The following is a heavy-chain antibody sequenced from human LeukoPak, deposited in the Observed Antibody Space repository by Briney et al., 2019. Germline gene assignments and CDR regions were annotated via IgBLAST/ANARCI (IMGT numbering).Heavy chain of an antibody. CDR3: ARGGYSYGYQGGFDY. J-gene: IGHJ4*02. CDR2: IYYSGST. V-gene: IGHV4-61*01. D-gene: IGHD5-18*01. Sequence: SETLSLTCTVSGGSISSGSYYWSWIRQPPGKGLEWIGYIYYSGSTNYNPSLKSRVTISVDTSKNQFSLKLSSVTAADTAVYYCARGGYSYGYQGGFDYWGQGTLVTVSS. CDR1: GGSISSGSYY.